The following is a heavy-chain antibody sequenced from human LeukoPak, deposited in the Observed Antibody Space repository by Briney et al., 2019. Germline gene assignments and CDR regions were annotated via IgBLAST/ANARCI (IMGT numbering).Heavy chain of an antibody. CDR3: AKSGYNRFDY. J-gene: IGHJ4*02. CDR2: IYSGGST. CDR1: GFTVSSNY. V-gene: IGHV3-53*01. D-gene: IGHD5-24*01. Sequence: GGSLRLSCAASGFTVSSNYMSWVRQAPAKGLEWVSVIYSGGSTYYADSVKGRFTISRDNSKNTLYLQMNSLIAEDTAVYYCAKSGYNRFDYWGQGTRVTVSS.